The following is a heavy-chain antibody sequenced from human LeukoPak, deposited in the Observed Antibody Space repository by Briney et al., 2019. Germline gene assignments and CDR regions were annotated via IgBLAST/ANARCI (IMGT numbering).Heavy chain of an antibody. J-gene: IGHJ3*02. CDR3: ARRKGGGWLESQGTFDI. CDR2: IYYSGST. D-gene: IGHD6-19*01. Sequence: PSETLSLTCTVSGGSISRSDYYWGWLRQSPGKGLEWIGSIYYSGSTYYNPSLKSRVTISVDTSKNQFSLKLNSVTAADTAVYYCARRKGGGWLESQGTFDIWGQGTMVTVSS. CDR1: GGSISRSDYY. V-gene: IGHV4-39*01.